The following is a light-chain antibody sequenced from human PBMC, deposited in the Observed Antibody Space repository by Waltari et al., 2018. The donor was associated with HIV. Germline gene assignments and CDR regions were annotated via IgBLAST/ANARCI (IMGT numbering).Light chain of an antibody. V-gene: IGLV2-8*01. Sequence: QSALTQPPPASGSLGQSVTISCTGPSSDIGAYDSVSWFQQRPRSSPKPLLYEVTRRPSTVSDRCSGSRSGSRACLAVAGVQPDDEATYFCGSDGDSLRVLFGGGTNVTVL. CDR3: GSDGDSLRVL. J-gene: IGLJ3*02. CDR1: SSDIGAYDS. CDR2: EVT.